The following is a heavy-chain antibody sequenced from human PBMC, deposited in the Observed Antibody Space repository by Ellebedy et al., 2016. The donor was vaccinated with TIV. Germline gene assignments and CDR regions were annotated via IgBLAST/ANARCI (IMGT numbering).Heavy chain of an antibody. CDR3: ARVGGSTSCYDPFLWGMDV. V-gene: IGHV3-66*03. CDR2: IYSCGST. Sequence: GESLKISXAASGFTVSSNYMSWVRQAPGKGLEWVSVIYSCGSTYYADSVKGRFTISRDNSKNTLYLQMNSLRAEDTAVYYCARVGGSTSCYDPFLWGMDVWGQGTTVTVSS. CDR1: GFTVSSNY. J-gene: IGHJ6*02. D-gene: IGHD2-2*01.